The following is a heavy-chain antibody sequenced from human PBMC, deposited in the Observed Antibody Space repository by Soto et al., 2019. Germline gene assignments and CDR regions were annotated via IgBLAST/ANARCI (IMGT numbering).Heavy chain of an antibody. CDR3: ARDPSPGIAAAGNYFDY. CDR1: GGSISSGGYY. CDR2: IYYSGST. J-gene: IGHJ4*02. V-gene: IGHV4-31*03. Sequence: SETLSLTCTVSGGSISSGGYYWSWIRQHPGKGLEWIGYIYYSGSTYYNPSLKSRVTISVDTSKNQFSLKLSSVTAADTAAYYCARDPSPGIAAAGNYFDYWGQGTLVTVSS. D-gene: IGHD6-13*01.